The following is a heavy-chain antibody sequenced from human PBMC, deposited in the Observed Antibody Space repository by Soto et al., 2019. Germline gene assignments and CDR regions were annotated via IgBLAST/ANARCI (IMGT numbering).Heavy chain of an antibody. D-gene: IGHD2-15*01. CDR2: VHHTGNT. J-gene: IGHJ3*01. V-gene: IGHV4-30-2*01. CDR3: AKECGGTCIDAFDV. CDR1: GGSITSGGFS. Sequence: QVQLKESGSGLVKPAQTLSLTCAVSGGSITSGGFSWSWIRQPPGKGLEWIGYVHHTGNTDYHPYIGSRVTISLDRSRNLFYLNLTSVTAADTATYYCAKECGGTCIDAFDVWGHGTTVIVSS.